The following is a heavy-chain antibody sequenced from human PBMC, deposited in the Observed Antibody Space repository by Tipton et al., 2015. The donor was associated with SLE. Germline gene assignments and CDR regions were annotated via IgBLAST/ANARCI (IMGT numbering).Heavy chain of an antibody. CDR2: IYGGGAS. CDR3: VKDPYISD. CDR1: GFNFSSSA. V-gene: IGHV3-23*03. J-gene: IGHJ3*01. Sequence: SLRLSCAAFGFNFSSSAMSWVRQAPGKGLEWVSLIYGGGASKYADSVKGRFTMSRDNSKNTLYLQMNRLRPEDTAVYYCVKDPYISDWGHGTMVTVSS. D-gene: IGHD3-22*01.